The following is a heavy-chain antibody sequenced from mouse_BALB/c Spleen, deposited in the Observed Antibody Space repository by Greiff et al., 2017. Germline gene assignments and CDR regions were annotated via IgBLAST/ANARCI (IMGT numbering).Heavy chain of an antibody. CDR2: IWGGGST. CDR1: GFSLSRYS. V-gene: IGHV2-6-4*01. Sequence: VKLVESGPGLVAPSQSLSITCTVSGFSLSRYSVHWVRQPPGKGLEWLGMIWGGGSTDYNSALKSRLSISKDNSKSQVFLKMNSLQTDDTAMYYCARNDGNYVGYAMDYWGQGTSVTVSS. D-gene: IGHD2-1*01. J-gene: IGHJ4*01. CDR3: ARNDGNYVGYAMDY.